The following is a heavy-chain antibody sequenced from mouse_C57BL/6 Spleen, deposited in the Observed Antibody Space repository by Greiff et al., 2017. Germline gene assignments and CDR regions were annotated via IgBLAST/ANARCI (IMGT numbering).Heavy chain of an antibody. CDR2: IDPSDSYT. CDR3: ARRASYYGSSFWYFDV. V-gene: IGHV1-50*01. CDR1: GYTFTSYW. Sequence: QVQLQQPGAELVKPGASVKLSCKASGYTFTSYWMQWVKQRPGQGLEWIGEIDPSDSYTNYNQKFKGKATLTVDPSSSTAYMQLSSLTSEDSAVYYCARRASYYGSSFWYFDVWGTGTTVTVSS. D-gene: IGHD1-1*01. J-gene: IGHJ1*03.